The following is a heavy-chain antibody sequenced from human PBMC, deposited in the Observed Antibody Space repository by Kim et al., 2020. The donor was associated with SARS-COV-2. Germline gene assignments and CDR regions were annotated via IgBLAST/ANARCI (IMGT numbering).Heavy chain of an antibody. V-gene: IGHV7-4-1*02. J-gene: IGHJ6*02. CDR3: AKDGGSGWYRLV. Sequence: ASVKVSCKASGYPFTSYAIHWVRQAPGQGLEWMGWVNTYSGIPTYAPGFTGRLVFSLDTSVSTAYVEISRLNVEDTAVYYCAKDGGSGWYRLVWGQGTTVIVSS. CDR1: GYPFTSYA. D-gene: IGHD6-19*01. CDR2: VNTYSGIP.